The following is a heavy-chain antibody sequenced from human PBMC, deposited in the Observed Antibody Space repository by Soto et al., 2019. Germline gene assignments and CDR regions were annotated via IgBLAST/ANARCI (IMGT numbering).Heavy chain of an antibody. J-gene: IGHJ3*02. D-gene: IGHD3-22*01. Sequence: GASVKVSCKASGYTFTSYAMHWVRQAPGQRLEWMGWINAGNGNTKYSQKFQGRVTITRDTSASTAYMELSSLRSEDTAVYYCARDGRSDSSGYYLVAFGIWGQGTMVTVSS. V-gene: IGHV1-3*01. CDR1: GYTFTSYA. CDR3: ARDGRSDSSGYYLVAFGI. CDR2: INAGNGNT.